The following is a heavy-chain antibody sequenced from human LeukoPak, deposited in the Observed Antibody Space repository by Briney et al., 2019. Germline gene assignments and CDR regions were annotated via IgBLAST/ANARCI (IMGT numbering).Heavy chain of an antibody. CDR2: TYSGGST. CDR1: GFTVSSNY. Sequence: GGSLRLSCAASGFTVSSNYMSWVRQAPGKGLEWVSVTYSGGSTYYADSVKGRFTISRDNSKNTLYLQMNSLRAEDTAVYYCARDRSGSYYFDYWGQGTLVTVSS. D-gene: IGHD1-26*01. CDR3: ARDRSGSYYFDY. J-gene: IGHJ4*02. V-gene: IGHV3-66*01.